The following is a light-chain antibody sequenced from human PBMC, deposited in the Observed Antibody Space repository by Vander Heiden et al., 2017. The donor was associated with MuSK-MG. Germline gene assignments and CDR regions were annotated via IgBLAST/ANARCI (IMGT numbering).Light chain of an antibody. Sequence: DIQMTQSPSSLSASVGDRVTITCRASQGINNWLNWYQQKPGKAPNLLIYSTSKLHSGVPSRFSGSESGTDFTLTISGLQPEDLATYYSQQSVGAPYTFGQGTKLEIK. CDR1: QGINNW. V-gene: IGKV1-39*01. J-gene: IGKJ2*01. CDR2: STS. CDR3: QQSVGAPYT.